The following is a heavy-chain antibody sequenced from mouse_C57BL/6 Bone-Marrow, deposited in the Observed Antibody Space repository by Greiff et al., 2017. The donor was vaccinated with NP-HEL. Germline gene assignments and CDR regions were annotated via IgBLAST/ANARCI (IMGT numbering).Heavy chain of an antibody. J-gene: IGHJ1*03. D-gene: IGHD1-1*01. CDR1: GYTFTSYG. V-gene: IGHV1-81*01. CDR2: IYPRSGNT. Sequence: QVQLQQSGAELARPGASVKLSCKASGYTFTSYGISWVKQRTGQGLEWIGEIYPRSGNTYYTEKFKGKATLTADKSSSTAYMELRSLTSEASAVYFCAREGAITTVVPYWYFDVWGTGTTVTVSS. CDR3: AREGAITTVVPYWYFDV.